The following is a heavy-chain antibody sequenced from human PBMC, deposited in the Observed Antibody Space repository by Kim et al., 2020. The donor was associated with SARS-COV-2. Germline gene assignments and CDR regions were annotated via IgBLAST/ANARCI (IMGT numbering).Heavy chain of an antibody. CDR3: ATPGVAINYDFYYYYGMDV. J-gene: IGHJ6*02. CDR1: GFTFSSYS. V-gene: IGHV3-21*01. Sequence: GGSLRLSCAASGFTFSSYSMNWVRQAPGKGLEWVSSISSSSSYIYYADSVKGRFTISRDNAKNSLYLQMNSLRAEDTAVYYCATPGVAINYDFYYYYGMDVWGQGTTVTVSS. D-gene: IGHD3-3*01. CDR2: ISSSSSYI.